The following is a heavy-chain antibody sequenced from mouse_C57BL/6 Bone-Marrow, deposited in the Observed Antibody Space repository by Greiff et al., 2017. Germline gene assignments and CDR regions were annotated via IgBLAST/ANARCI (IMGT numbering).Heavy chain of an antibody. Sequence: EVQLQQSVAELVRPGASVKLSCTASGFNIKNTYMHWVKQRPEQGLEWIGRIDPANGNTKYAPKFQGKATITADTSSNTAYLQLSSLTSEDTAIYYCASPSYYGSSHYFDYWGQGTTLTGSS. CDR1: GFNIKNTY. J-gene: IGHJ2*01. CDR3: ASPSYYGSSHYFDY. D-gene: IGHD1-1*01. CDR2: IDPANGNT. V-gene: IGHV14-3*01.